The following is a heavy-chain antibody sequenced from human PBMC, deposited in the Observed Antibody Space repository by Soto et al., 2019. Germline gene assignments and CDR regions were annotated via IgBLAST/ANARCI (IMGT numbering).Heavy chain of an antibody. D-gene: IGHD5-12*01. CDR2: IWHDGSFK. CDR3: TTGLHGPLDY. J-gene: IGHJ4*02. Sequence: GGSLRLSCAASGFTFRNYGMHWVRQAPGKGLEWVASIWHDGSFKYEADSVKGRFTISRDNSKNTLSLQMNSLKTEDTAVYYCTTGLHGPLDYWGQGTLVTVSS. CDR1: GFTFRNYG. V-gene: IGHV3-33*01.